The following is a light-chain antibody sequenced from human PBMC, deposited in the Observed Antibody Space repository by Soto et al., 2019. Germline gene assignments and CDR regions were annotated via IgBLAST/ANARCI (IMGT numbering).Light chain of an antibody. CDR3: HQRQSWPRT. V-gene: IGKV3-11*01. J-gene: IGKJ1*01. CDR1: QAVNTR. Sequence: EIVLTQSPATLSSFPGDRVTLSCRASQAVNTRVAWYQHKPGQAPRLLIYLASNRAAGVPARFSGSGSGTDFTLTISDVEPEDFAVYYCHQRQSWPRTFGQGTKVDIK. CDR2: LAS.